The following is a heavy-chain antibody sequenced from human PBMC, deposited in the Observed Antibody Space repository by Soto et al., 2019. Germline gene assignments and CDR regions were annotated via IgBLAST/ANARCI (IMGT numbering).Heavy chain of an antibody. Sequence: QVQLQQWGAGLLKPSETLSLTCAVYGGSFSGYYWSWIRQPPGKGLEWIGEINHSGSTNYNPSLKSRVTISVDTSKNQFSLKLSSVTAADTAVYYCARASVRGATDYWGQGTLVTVSS. D-gene: IGHD3-10*01. CDR1: GGSFSGYY. CDR2: INHSGST. J-gene: IGHJ4*02. CDR3: ARASVRGATDY. V-gene: IGHV4-34*01.